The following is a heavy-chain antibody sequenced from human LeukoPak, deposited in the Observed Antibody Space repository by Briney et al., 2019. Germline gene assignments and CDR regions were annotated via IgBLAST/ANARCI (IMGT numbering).Heavy chain of an antibody. J-gene: IGHJ4*02. CDR2: INHSGST. V-gene: IGHV4-34*01. CDR1: GGSFSGYY. CDR3: ARGAGSFDY. D-gene: IGHD6-19*01. Sequence: SETLSLTCAVYGGSFSGYYWSWIRQPPGKGLEWIGEINHSGSTNYNPSLKSRVTVSVDTSKNQFSLKLSSVTAADTAVYYCARGAGSFDYWGQGTLVTVSS.